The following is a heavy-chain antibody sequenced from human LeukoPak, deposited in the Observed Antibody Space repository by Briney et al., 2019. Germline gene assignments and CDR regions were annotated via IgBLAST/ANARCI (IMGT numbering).Heavy chain of an antibody. J-gene: IGHJ4*02. Sequence: GRSLRLSCAASGFTFSNYVMHWVRQAPGKGVEWLAVISNDGTNKNYVDSVKGRFTISRDSSKNTLYLQMNSLRSDDTAVYYCAKAMGSISWAFDSWGQGTLVTVSS. CDR3: AKAMGSISWAFDS. D-gene: IGHD6-13*01. CDR1: GFTFSNYV. V-gene: IGHV3-30*18. CDR2: ISNDGTNK.